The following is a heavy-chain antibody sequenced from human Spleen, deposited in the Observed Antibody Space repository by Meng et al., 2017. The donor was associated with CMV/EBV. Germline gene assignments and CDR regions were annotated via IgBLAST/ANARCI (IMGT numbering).Heavy chain of an antibody. CDR3: ARDVNDFWSGSNWFDP. D-gene: IGHD3-3*01. J-gene: IGHJ5*02. CDR1: GYTFTTYG. Sequence: ASVKVSCKASGYTFTTYGISWVRQATGQGLEWMGWMNPNSGNTGYAQKFQGRVTITRNTSISTAYMELSSLRSEDTAVYYCARDVNDFWSGSNWFDPWGQGTLVTVSS. CDR2: MNPNSGNT. V-gene: IGHV1-8*03.